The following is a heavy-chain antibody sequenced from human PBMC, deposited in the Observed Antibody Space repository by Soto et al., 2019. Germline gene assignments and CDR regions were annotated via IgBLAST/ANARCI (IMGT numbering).Heavy chain of an antibody. CDR1: GFTFSTYS. CDR3: ARVIVARSNWFDP. CDR2: ISSSSSYI. D-gene: IGHD6-6*01. Sequence: EVQLVESGGGLVKPGGSLRLSCAASGFTFSTYSMTWVRQAPGKGLEWVSSISSSSSYIYQADSVKGRFTISRDNATNPQYLQINTPRAEDTVVYYCARVIVARSNWFDPWCQGTLVTVSS. J-gene: IGHJ5*02. V-gene: IGHV3-21*01.